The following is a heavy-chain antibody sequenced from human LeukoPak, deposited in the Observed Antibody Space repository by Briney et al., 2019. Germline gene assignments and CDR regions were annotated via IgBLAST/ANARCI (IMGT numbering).Heavy chain of an antibody. Sequence: SETLSLTCAVYGGSLSGYYWSWIRQPPGKGLEWMGEINHTGSTNYNPSLKSRGTISVDTSKNQFSLKLSSVTAADTAVYYCARRGIGITMVRGVKQTNWFDPWGQGTLVTVSS. V-gene: IGHV4-34*01. J-gene: IGHJ5*02. CDR1: GGSLSGYY. CDR2: INHTGST. CDR3: ARRGIGITMVRGVKQTNWFDP. D-gene: IGHD3-10*01.